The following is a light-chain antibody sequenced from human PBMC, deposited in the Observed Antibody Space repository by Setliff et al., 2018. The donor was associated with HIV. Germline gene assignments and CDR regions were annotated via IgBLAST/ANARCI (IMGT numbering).Light chain of an antibody. CDR1: SSDVDAYDY. J-gene: IGLJ1*01. CDR3: CSYAGSYTYV. CDR2: DVS. Sequence: ALTQPRSMSGSPGQSVTISCTGTSSDVDAYDYVSWYQHHPGKAPKLLIYDVSERPSGVPDRFSGSKSGNTASLTISGLQAEDEADYYCCSYAGSYTYVFGTGTRSPS. V-gene: IGLV2-11*01.